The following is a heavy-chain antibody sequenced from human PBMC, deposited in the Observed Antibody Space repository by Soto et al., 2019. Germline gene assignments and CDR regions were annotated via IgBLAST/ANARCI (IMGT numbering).Heavy chain of an antibody. CDR3: FAPAGCQHHYFHY. CDR2: IKRKTHTPTT. J-gene: IGHJ1*01. Sequence: GGSVRLSCAASGFTLSDAWLNWVRQASGKGREWVGRIKRKTHTPTTDSTPPVKGTFTISRDTSTSSLYLQMNRLKTEDTAVYYFFAPAGCQHHYFHYCAPGSLVPGSS. D-gene: IGHD3-3*01. V-gene: IGHV3-15*07. CDR1: GFTLSDAW.